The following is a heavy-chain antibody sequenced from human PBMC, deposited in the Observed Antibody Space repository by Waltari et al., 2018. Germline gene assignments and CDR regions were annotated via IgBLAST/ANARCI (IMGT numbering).Heavy chain of an antibody. D-gene: IGHD2-21*01. CDR2: INHSGST. V-gene: IGHV4-34*01. J-gene: IGHJ6*02. CDR3: ARGRKRDRSLFRGNYYYYGMDV. CDR1: GGSFSGYY. Sequence: QVQLQQWGAGLLKPSETLSLTCAVYGGSFSGYYWSWIRQPPGKGLEWIGEINHSGSTNYNPSLKSRVTISVDTSKNQFSLKLSSVTAADTAVYYCARGRKRDRSLFRGNYYYYGMDVWGQGTTVTVSS.